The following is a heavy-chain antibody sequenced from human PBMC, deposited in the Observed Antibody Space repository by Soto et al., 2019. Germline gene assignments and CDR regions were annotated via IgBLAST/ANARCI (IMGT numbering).Heavy chain of an antibody. J-gene: IGHJ3*02. CDR1: GGSISSGGYY. CDR3: TKVLALPPNDAFDI. Sequence: SETLSLTCPVSGGSISSGGYYWSWIRQHPGKGLEWIGYIYYSGSTYYNPSLKSRVTISVDTSKNQFSLKLSSVTAADTAVYYCTKVLALPPNDAFDIWGQGTMVTVSS. D-gene: IGHD3-3*02. V-gene: IGHV4-31*03. CDR2: IYYSGST.